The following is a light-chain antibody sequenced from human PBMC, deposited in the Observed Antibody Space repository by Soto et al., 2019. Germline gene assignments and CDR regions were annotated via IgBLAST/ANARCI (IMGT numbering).Light chain of an antibody. CDR3: SSYTRRSTLV. CDR2: DVT. Sequence: ALAQPASVSGSPGQSITISCSGTSNDIGPYDYVSWYQQHPGKAPKLIIYDVTIRPSGVSNRFSGSKSGITASLTISGLQAEDEADYYCSSYTRRSTLVFGGGTKVTVL. J-gene: IGLJ2*01. V-gene: IGLV2-14*03. CDR1: SNDIGPYDY.